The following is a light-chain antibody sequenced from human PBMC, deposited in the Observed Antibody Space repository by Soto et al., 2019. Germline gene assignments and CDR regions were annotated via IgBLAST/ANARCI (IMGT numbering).Light chain of an antibody. CDR1: ENVRTF. Sequence: EVVLTQSPATLSLSPGERATLSCRASENVRTFVDWYQQKPGQAPRLLIYGASNRATGIPARFSGSGSGTDFTLTISDLEPEDFAVYYCQQYNTWPRTFGQGTKVEVK. J-gene: IGKJ1*01. V-gene: IGKV3-11*01. CDR3: QQYNTWPRT. CDR2: GAS.